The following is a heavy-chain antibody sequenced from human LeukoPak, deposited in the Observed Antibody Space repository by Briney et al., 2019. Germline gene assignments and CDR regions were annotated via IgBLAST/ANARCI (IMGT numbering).Heavy chain of an antibody. CDR3: ARGGGSYRYTAT. J-gene: IGHJ5*02. Sequence: SETLSLTCAVYGGSFSGYYWSWIRQPPGKGLEWIGEINHSGSTNYNPSLKSRATISVDTSKNQFSLKLSSVTAADTAVYYCARGGGSYRYTATWGQGTLVTVSS. CDR1: GGSFSGYY. V-gene: IGHV4-34*01. D-gene: IGHD3-16*02. CDR2: INHSGST.